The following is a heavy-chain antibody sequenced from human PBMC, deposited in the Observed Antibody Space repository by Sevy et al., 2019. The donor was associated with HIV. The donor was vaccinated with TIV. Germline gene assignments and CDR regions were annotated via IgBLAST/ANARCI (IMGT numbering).Heavy chain of an antibody. CDR3: GRAGQYYYGSGNYSYG. D-gene: IGHD3-10*01. CDR2: IYSGGRT. CDR1: GFTVSNNY. Sequence: GGSLRLSCAVSGFTVSNNYMTWVRQAPGKGLEWVSVIYSGGRTEYADSVKGRFRISRDNSKNTLYLQMNSLRVEDRAVYYCGRAGQYYYGSGNYSYGWGQGTLVTVSS. J-gene: IGHJ4*02. V-gene: IGHV3-53*01.